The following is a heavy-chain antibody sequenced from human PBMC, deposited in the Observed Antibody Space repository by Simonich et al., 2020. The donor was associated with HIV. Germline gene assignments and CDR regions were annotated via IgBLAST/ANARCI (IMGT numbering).Heavy chain of an antibody. CDR2: IKHSEST. V-gene: IGHV4-34*01. J-gene: IGHJ4*02. Sequence: QVQLQQWGAGLLKPSETLSLTCAVYGGSFSGYYWCWIRQPPGKGLKWIWKIKHSESTNYTPSLKSRVTISVDTSKNQFALKLSSVTAADTAVYYCARGFYQRLYYFDYWGQGTLVTVSS. CDR3: ARGFYQRLYYFDY. CDR1: GGSFSGYY. D-gene: IGHD2-2*01.